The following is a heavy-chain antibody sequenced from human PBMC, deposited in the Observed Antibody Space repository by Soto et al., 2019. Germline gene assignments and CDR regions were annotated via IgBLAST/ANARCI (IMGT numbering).Heavy chain of an antibody. J-gene: IGHJ6*02. D-gene: IGHD1-7*01. Sequence: QGQLQESGPGLVKPSETLSLTCTVSGGSISSYYWSWIRQPPAKGLEWIGYIYYSGSTNYNPSLKSRVTISVDTSKIQFPLKLSSVTAADTAVYYCERDNVRGGNWNYPQHYSYGMDVWGQGTTVTVSS. V-gene: IGHV4-59*01. CDR3: ERDNVRGGNWNYPQHYSYGMDV. CDR2: IYYSGST. CDR1: GGSISSYY.